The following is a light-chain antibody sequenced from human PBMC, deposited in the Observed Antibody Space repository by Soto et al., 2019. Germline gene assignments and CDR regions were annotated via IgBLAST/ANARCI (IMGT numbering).Light chain of an antibody. CDR2: DVT. V-gene: IGLV2-14*01. CDR1: SSDVGGYNY. Sequence: QSVLTQPASVPGSPGQSITISCTGTSSDVGGYNYVSWYQQYPGKAPKLMIYDVTDRPSGVSNRFSGSKSGNTASLTISGLQPEDEADYYCSSYTSASTHWVFGGGTKVTVL. CDR3: SSYTSASTHWV. J-gene: IGLJ3*02.